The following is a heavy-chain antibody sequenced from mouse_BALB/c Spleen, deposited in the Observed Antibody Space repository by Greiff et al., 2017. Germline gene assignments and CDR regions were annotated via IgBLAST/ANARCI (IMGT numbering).Heavy chain of an antibody. CDR1: GYSITSDYA. J-gene: IGHJ4*01. Sequence: DVQLQESGPGLVKPSQSLSLTCTVTGYSITSDYAWNWIRQFPGNKLEWMGYISYSGSTSYNPSLKSRISITRDTSKNQFFLQLNSVTTEDTATYYCARGGLYGNYVDYAMDYWGQGTSVTVSS. V-gene: IGHV3-2*02. D-gene: IGHD2-10*02. CDR3: ARGGLYGNYVDYAMDY. CDR2: ISYSGST.